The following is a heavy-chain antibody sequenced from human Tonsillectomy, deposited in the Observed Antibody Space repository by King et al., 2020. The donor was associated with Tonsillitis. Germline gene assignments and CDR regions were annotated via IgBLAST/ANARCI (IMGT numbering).Heavy chain of an antibody. D-gene: IGHD4-23*01. J-gene: IGHJ4*02. Sequence: QLVQSGAEVQKPGASVKVSCKASGYTFTSFYIHWVRQAPGQGLEWMGIINPSVGSTSYAQKVQGRVTMTRDTSTSTVYMELSSLRCEDTAVYYCARAGGAVAGHDYWGQGALCTVSS. V-gene: IGHV1-46*01. CDR3: ARAGGAVAGHDY. CDR1: GYTFTSFY. CDR2: INPSVGST.